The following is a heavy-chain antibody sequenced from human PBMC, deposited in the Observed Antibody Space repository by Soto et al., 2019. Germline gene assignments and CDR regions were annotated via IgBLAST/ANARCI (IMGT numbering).Heavy chain of an antibody. D-gene: IGHD1-1*01. CDR3: ARSRNLDV. CDR2: ASHTGGT. CDR1: GGSFSGWH. J-gene: IGHJ6*02. V-gene: IGHV4-34*01. Sequence: QVQVQQWGAGLLKFSETLSLTCAVNGGSFSGWHWNWIRQPPGKGLEWIGEASHTGGTNYNPSLESRVTISVDRSRNHLSLELTSVSAADTAVYYCARSRNLDVWGPGTTVIVSS.